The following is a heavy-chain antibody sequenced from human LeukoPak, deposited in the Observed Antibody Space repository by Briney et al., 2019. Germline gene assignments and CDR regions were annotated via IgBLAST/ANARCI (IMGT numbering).Heavy chain of an antibody. CDR3: AKPPPDSSSWLFDY. CDR1: GFTFSTHA. Sequence: PGGSLRLSCAASGFTFSTHAMSWVRQAPGKGLEWVSTISGNGGTTYYADSVKGRFTISRDNSKHTLYLQRNSLRVEDTAVYYCAKPPPDSSSWLFDYWGQGTLVTVSS. D-gene: IGHD6-13*01. V-gene: IGHV3-23*01. J-gene: IGHJ4*02. CDR2: ISGNGGTT.